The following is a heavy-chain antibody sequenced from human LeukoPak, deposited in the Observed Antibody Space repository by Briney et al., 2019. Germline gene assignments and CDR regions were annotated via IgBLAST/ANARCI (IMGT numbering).Heavy chain of an antibody. J-gene: IGHJ4*02. D-gene: IGHD6-19*01. CDR1: GGTFSSYA. CDR3: ARGGGSGWGY. CDR2: IIPIFGTA. V-gene: IGHV1-69*05. Sequence: SVKVSCKASGGTFSSYAISWVRQAPGQGLEWMGGIIPIFGTASYAQKFQGRVTMTRDMSTSTVYMELRSLRSEDTAVYYCARGGGSGWGYWGQGTLVTVSS.